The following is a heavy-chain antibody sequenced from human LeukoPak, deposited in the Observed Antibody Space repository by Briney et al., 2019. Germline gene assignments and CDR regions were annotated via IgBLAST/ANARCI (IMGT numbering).Heavy chain of an antibody. V-gene: IGHV3-30-3*01. Sequence: PGGSLRLSCAASGFTYSSYAMHWVRQAPGKGLEWVAVILYDGSNKYYADSVKGRFTISRDNSKNTLYLQMNSLRAEDTAVYYCARDQDGSGSYYRSGHHYWGQGTLVTASS. D-gene: IGHD3-10*01. CDR3: ARDQDGSGSYYRSGHHY. CDR1: GFTYSSYA. J-gene: IGHJ4*02. CDR2: ILYDGSNK.